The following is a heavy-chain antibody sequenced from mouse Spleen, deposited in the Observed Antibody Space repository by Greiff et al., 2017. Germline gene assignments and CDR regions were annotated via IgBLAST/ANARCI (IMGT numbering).Heavy chain of an antibody. CDR3: ARNDGSYFDD. V-gene: IGHV1-4*01. J-gene: IGHJ2*01. D-gene: IGHD1-1*02. CDR2: INPSSGYT. Sequence: LVESGAELARPGASVKMSCKASGYTFTSYSMPWVKQRPGQGLEWIGYINPSSGYTKYNQKFKNKATLTADKSSSTAYMQLSSLTSEDSAVYYCARNDGSYFDDWGQGTTLTVSS. CDR1: GYTFTSYS.